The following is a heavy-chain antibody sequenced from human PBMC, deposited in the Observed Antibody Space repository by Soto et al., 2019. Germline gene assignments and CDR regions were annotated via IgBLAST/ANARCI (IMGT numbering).Heavy chain of an antibody. Sequence: GGSLRLSCVTSGFSFSDCGLGWVRQAPGKGLEWVSGISNDGSRTYYADAVKGRFSISRDNSKNTVYLQMNGLRHDDTAVFYCAISRQEVRYFGPWGQGTLVTVSS. CDR3: AISRQEVRYFGP. J-gene: IGHJ5*02. V-gene: IGHV3-23*01. D-gene: IGHD1-1*01. CDR2: ISNDGSRT. CDR1: GFSFSDCG.